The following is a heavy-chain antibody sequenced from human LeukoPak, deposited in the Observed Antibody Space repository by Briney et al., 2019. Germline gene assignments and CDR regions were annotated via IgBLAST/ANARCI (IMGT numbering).Heavy chain of an antibody. J-gene: IGHJ4*02. CDR3: AKHSGSYFIYYIDS. CDR1: GFTFSSYA. V-gene: IGHV3-23*01. D-gene: IGHD1-26*01. Sequence: GGSLRLSCAASGFTFSSYAMSWVRQAPGKGLEWVSTFSGGVTTTWHADSVKGRFTISRDNSANTLYLQMDNLGAEDTALYYCAKHSGSYFIYYIDSWGQGTLVTVSS. CDR2: FSGGVTTT.